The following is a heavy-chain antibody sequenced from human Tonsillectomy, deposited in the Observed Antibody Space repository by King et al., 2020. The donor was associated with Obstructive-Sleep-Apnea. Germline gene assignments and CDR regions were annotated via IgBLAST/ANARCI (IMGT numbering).Heavy chain of an antibody. CDR1: GFTFRDYA. V-gene: IGHV3-49*03. D-gene: IGHD3-10*01. CDR2: VRSKPYGETT. Sequence: VQLVESGGGLVQPGRSLRLSCIGSGFTFRDYAISWFRQAPGKGLEWVGFVRSKPYGETTDYAASVKGRFVISRDDSKSIAYLQMDSLKTEDPALYFCARDGSYGSGTLTKWFDPGGQGTRVTVS. J-gene: IGHJ5*02. CDR3: ARDGSYGSGTLTKWFDP.